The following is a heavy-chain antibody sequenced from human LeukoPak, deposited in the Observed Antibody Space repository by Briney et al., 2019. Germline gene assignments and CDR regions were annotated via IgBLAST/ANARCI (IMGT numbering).Heavy chain of an antibody. V-gene: IGHV3-7*01. Sequence: PGGSLRLSCAASGFTFRTRWMSWVRQAPGKGLEWVASINQGGGDTYYVESVKGRFTISRDNAMNSFFLQMNNLRVEDTAVYYCARLLGDRTIYDYWGQGTLVTVSS. CDR1: GFTFRTRW. CDR2: INQGGGDT. D-gene: IGHD2-21*01. CDR3: ARLLGDRTIYDY. J-gene: IGHJ4*02.